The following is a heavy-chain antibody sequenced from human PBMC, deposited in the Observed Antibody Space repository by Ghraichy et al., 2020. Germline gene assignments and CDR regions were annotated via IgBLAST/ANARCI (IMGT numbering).Heavy chain of an antibody. CDR3: ARDRVDIVVVGGCYYGMDV. Sequence: GGSLRLSCAASGFTFSSFPMNWVRQAPGKGLEWVSSISSSTSRTTYIYYVDSVKGRFTISRDNPKNSLYLQMNSLRAEDTAVYYCARDRVDIVVVGGCYYGMDVWGQGTTVTVSS. J-gene: IGHJ6*02. V-gene: IGHV3-21*01. CDR2: ISSSTSRTTYI. D-gene: IGHD2-2*01. CDR1: GFTFSSFP.